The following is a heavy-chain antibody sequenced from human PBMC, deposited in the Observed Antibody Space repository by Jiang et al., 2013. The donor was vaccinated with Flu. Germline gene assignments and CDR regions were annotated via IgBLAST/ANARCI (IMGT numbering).Heavy chain of an antibody. CDR2: IYPGDSDT. D-gene: IGHD4-17*01. Sequence: TSYWIGWVRQMPGKGLEWMGIIYPGDSDTRYSPSFQGQVTISADKSISTAYLQWSSLKASDTAMYYCARLTVTTAYYFDYWGPGNPGHRLL. CDR1: TSYW. CDR3: ARLTVTTAYYFDY. J-gene: IGHJ4*02. V-gene: IGHV5-51*01.